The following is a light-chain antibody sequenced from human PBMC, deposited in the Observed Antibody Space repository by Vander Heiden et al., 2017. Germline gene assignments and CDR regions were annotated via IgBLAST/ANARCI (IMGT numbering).Light chain of an antibody. Sequence: QSALTQPRSVSGSPGQSVTISCTGTSSDVGGYNYVSWYQQHTGKAPKLMIYDVSKRPSGVPDRFSASKAGNTASLTISGLPAEEDADYYCSSYAGSYTWVFGGGTKLTVL. J-gene: IGLJ3*02. CDR2: DVS. V-gene: IGLV2-11*01. CDR3: SSYAGSYTWV. CDR1: SSDVGGYNY.